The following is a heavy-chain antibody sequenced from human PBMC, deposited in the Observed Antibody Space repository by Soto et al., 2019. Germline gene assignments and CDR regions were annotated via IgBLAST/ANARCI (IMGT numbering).Heavy chain of an antibody. V-gene: IGHV1-3*01. CDR3: ARDRWQQVFYFDY. Sequence: QVQLVQSGAEVKKPGASVKVSCKASGYTFSSHATHWVRQAPGQRLEWMGWINGGNGDTKYSQKFQDRVTITRDTSASTAYMELSSLRSEDTAVYYCARDRWQQVFYFDYWGQGTLVTVSS. J-gene: IGHJ4*02. D-gene: IGHD6-13*01. CDR2: INGGNGDT. CDR1: GYTFSSHA.